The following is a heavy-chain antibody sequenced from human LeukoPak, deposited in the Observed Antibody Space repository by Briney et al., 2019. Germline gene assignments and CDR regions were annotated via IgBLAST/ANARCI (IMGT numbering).Heavy chain of an antibody. CDR1: GFTFSDYG. CDR3: ARGDGGYYYVYDY. D-gene: IGHD3-22*01. Sequence: PGGSLRLSCAASGFTFSDYGMSWMRQAPGKGLEWVSYISNSGSTIYYADSVKGRFTISRDNAKNSLYLQMNSLRAEDTAVYYCARGDGGYYYVYDYWGQGTLVTVSS. V-gene: IGHV3-11*04. CDR2: ISNSGSTI. J-gene: IGHJ4*02.